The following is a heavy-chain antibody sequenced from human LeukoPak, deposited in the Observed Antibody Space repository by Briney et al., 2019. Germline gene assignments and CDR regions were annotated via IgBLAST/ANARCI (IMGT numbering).Heavy chain of an antibody. CDR3: AKGAFALPFYYYGMDV. D-gene: IGHD3-3*02. CDR2: ISSNGGST. CDR1: GFTFSSYA. V-gene: IGHV3-64*01. J-gene: IGHJ6*02. Sequence: GGSLRLSCAASGFTFSSYAMHWVRQAPGKGLEYVSAISSNGGSTYYANSVKGRFTISRDNSKNTLYLQMGSLRAEDTAVYYCAKGAFALPFYYYGMDVWGQGTTLTVSS.